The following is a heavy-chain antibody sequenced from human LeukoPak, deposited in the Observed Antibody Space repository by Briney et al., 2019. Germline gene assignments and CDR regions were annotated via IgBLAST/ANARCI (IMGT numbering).Heavy chain of an antibody. V-gene: IGHV3-7*01. CDR2: MKEDGGEK. J-gene: IGHJ4*02. D-gene: IGHD2-2*01. CDR3: AKDLVVPAATPDDY. CDR1: GFIFSPYW. Sequence: GGSLRLSCAASGFIFSPYWVTWVRQAPGMGLEWVANMKEDGGEKFYVDSVRGRFTISRDNAKNSVYLQMNSLRVEDTGVYYCAKDLVVPAATPDDYWGQGTLVTVSS.